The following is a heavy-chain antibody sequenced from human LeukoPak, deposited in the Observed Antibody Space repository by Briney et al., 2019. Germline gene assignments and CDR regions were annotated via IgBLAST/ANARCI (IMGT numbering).Heavy chain of an antibody. V-gene: IGHV3-74*01. CDR1: GFTFSSYW. CDR2: IASDGSST. CDR3: ARGRPHGNDY. Sequence: GGSLRLSCAASGFTFSSYWMNWVRQAPGKGLVWVSRIASDGSSTTYADSVKGRFSISRDNAKNTLYPQMNSLRVEDTAVYYCARGRPHGNDYWGQGTLVAVSS. J-gene: IGHJ4*02. D-gene: IGHD4-23*01.